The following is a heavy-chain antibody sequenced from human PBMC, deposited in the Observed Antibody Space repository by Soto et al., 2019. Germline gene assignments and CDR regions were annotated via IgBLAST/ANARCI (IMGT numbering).Heavy chain of an antibody. D-gene: IGHD6-19*01. Sequence: QVQLVESGGGVVQPGRSLRLSCAASGFTFSSYGMHWVRQAPGKGLEWVAFISYDGSNKYYADSVKGRFTISRDNSKNTLYLQMNSLRAEVTAVYYCAEDDEYSSGWAQFDYWGQGTLVTVSS. V-gene: IGHV3-30*18. CDR3: AEDDEYSSGWAQFDY. J-gene: IGHJ4*02. CDR1: GFTFSSYG. CDR2: ISYDGSNK.